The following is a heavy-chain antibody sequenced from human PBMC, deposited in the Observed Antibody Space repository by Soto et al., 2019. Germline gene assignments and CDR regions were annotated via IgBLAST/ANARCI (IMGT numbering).Heavy chain of an antibody. CDR3: ARGRGGGLRNDYIWGSYRYAFDI. J-gene: IGHJ3*02. CDR1: GGSISSGGYY. V-gene: IGHV4-31*03. Sequence: QVQLQESGPGLVKPSQTLSLTCTVSGGSISSGGYYWSWIRQHPGKGLEWIGYIYYSGSTYYNPSLKSRVTISVDTSKTQFSLKLSSVTAADTAVYYCARGRGGGLRNDYIWGSYRYAFDIWGQGTMVTVSS. D-gene: IGHD3-16*02. CDR2: IYYSGST.